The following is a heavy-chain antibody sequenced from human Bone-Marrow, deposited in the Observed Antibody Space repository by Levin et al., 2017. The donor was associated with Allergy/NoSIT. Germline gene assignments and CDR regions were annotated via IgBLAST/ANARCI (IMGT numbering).Heavy chain of an antibody. Sequence: ASQTLSLTCAVSGGSISSSPDYWGWIRQSPGRGLEWIGTIYKGGITYYSVSLDSRVTISVDMSRNNFSLRLSSVTAADTAVYYCATSLNTHMGPYVFYWGQGGLVTVSS. CDR1: GGSISSSPDY. V-gene: IGHV4-39*02. CDR2: IYKGGIT. J-gene: IGHJ4*02. CDR3: ATSLNTHMGPYVFY. D-gene: IGHD5-18*01.